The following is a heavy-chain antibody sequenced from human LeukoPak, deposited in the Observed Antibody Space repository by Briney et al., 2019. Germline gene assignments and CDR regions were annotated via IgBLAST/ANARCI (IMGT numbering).Heavy chain of an antibody. Sequence: GGSLSLSCAASGFTLSSYGMHWGRQAPGQGLGWVSRIKSDGTSTTYADSVKGRFTIPRDNAKNTLYLQMNSLRAQDTAVYYCATNYYGSGPDHWGQGTLVTVSS. J-gene: IGHJ4*02. V-gene: IGHV3-74*01. CDR2: IKSDGTST. CDR1: GFTLSSYG. D-gene: IGHD3-10*01. CDR3: ATNYYGSGPDH.